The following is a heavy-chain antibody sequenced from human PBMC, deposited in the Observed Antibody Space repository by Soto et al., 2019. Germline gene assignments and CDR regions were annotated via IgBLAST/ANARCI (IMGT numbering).Heavy chain of an antibody. CDR1: GFTFSSYA. CDR3: ARDELDQDHYDILTGYYSGYFDY. J-gene: IGHJ4*02. D-gene: IGHD3-9*01. CDR2: ISYDGSNK. Sequence: QVQLVESGGDVVQPGRSLRLSCAASGFTFSSYAMHWVRQAPGKGLEWVAVISYDGSNKYYADSVKGRFTISRDNSKNTLYLQMNSLRAEDTAVYYCARDELDQDHYDILTGYYSGYFDYWGQGTLVTVSS. V-gene: IGHV3-30-3*01.